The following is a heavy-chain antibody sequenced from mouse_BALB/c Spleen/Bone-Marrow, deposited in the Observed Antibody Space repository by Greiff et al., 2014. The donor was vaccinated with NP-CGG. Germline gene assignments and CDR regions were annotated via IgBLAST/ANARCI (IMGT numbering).Heavy chain of an antibody. Sequence: EVQLVESGPSLVKPSQTLSLTCSVTGDSITSGYWNWIRKFPGNKLEYMGYISYRGSTYYNPSLKSRISITRDTSKNQYYLQLNSVTTEDTATYYCARGGGSSYNYAMDYWGQGTSVTVSS. D-gene: IGHD1-1*01. CDR2: ISYRGST. V-gene: IGHV3-8*02. CDR3: ARGGGSSYNYAMDY. J-gene: IGHJ4*01. CDR1: GDSITSGY.